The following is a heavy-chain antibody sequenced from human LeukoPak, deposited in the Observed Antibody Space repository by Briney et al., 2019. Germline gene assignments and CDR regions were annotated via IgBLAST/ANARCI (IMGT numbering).Heavy chain of an antibody. V-gene: IGHV3-53*01. CDR3: ARDSSSWYGHFDY. CDR1: GFTVSSNY. CDR2: IYSGGST. Sequence: GSLRLSCAASGFTVSSNYMSWVRQAPGKGLEWVSVIYSGGSTYYADSVKGRFTISRDNSKNTLYLQMNSLRAEDTAVYYCARDSSSWYGHFDYWGQGTLVTVSS. D-gene: IGHD6-13*01. J-gene: IGHJ4*02.